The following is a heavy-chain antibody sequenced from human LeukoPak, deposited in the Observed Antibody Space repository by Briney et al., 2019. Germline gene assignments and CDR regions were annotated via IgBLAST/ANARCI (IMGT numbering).Heavy chain of an antibody. CDR2: IYSGGST. D-gene: IGHD5-12*01. CDR1: GFTVSSNY. V-gene: IGHV3-53*01. Sequence: GGSLRLSCAASGFTVSSNYMSWVRQAPGKGLEWVSVIYSGGSTYYADSVKGRFTISRDNSKNTLYLQMNSLRAEDTAVYYCARDHPATLRAFDIWGQGTMVTVSS. CDR3: ARDHPATLRAFDI. J-gene: IGHJ3*02.